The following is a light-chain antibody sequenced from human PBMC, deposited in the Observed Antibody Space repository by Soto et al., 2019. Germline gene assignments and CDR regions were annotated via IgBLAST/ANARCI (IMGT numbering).Light chain of an antibody. V-gene: IGKV1-5*03. J-gene: IGKJ1*01. Sequence: DIQMTQSPSTLSGSVGDRVTITCRASQTISSWLAWYQQKPGKAPKLLIYKASTLKSGVPSRFSSSGSGAEFTITMSILQPDDIATYYGQAYNSYYEGFGEGTKVDI. CDR1: QTISSW. CDR2: KAS. CDR3: QAYNSYYEG.